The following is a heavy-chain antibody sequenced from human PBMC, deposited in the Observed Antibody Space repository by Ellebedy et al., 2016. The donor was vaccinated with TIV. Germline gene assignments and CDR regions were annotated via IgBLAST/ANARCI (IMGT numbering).Heavy chain of an antibody. J-gene: IGHJ4*02. V-gene: IGHV1-18*04. CDR3: ARDRGGSYHFDS. Sequence: AASVKVSCKASGYRFTNYGISWVRQAPGQGLEWMGWISVYNGNTNYAQRRQGRVTMTTDTSTSTAYMDLRSLRSDYTALYYCARDRGGSYHFDSWGQGTLVTVSS. CDR2: ISVYNGNT. CDR1: GYRFTNYG. D-gene: IGHD1-26*01.